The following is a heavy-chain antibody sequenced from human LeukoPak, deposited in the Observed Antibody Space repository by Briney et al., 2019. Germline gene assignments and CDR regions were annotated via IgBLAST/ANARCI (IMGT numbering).Heavy chain of an antibody. Sequence: SETLSLTCAVYGGSFSGYYWSWIRQPPGKGLEWIGEINHSGSTNYNPSLKSRVTISVDTSKNQFSLKLSSVTAADTAVYYCARGTRNAPSYYGTSSFDYWGQGTLVTVSS. D-gene: IGHD3-10*01. CDR2: INHSGST. V-gene: IGHV4-34*01. CDR1: GGSFSGYY. J-gene: IGHJ4*02. CDR3: ARGTRNAPSYYGTSSFDY.